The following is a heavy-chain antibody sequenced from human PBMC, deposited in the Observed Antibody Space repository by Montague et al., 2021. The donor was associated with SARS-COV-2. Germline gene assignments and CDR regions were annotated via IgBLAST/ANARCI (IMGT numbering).Heavy chain of an antibody. CDR2: ISTGAYTT. D-gene: IGHD3-16*02. V-gene: IGHV3-48*03. CDR3: TRDYRSIVGDGLDI. J-gene: IGHJ3*02. CDR1: GFTFSNYD. Sequence: SLRLSCAASGFTFSNYDMNWVRQAPGKGPEWISYISTGAYTTSYAGSVKGRFTISRDNGKNSLYLQMNSLRVEDTAVYYCTRDYRSIVGDGLDIWGQGTKVTVPS.